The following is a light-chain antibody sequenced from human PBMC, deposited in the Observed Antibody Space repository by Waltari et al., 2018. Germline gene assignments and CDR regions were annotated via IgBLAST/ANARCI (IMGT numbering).Light chain of an antibody. J-gene: IGLJ1*01. V-gene: IGLV2-11*01. CDR2: DVN. CDR3: CSYAGNYANYV. Sequence: QSALIQPRAVSRSPGQSVIISSTGASRDVGAYAYVSWYQQHPGKAPTLIIYDVNNRPSGVPDRFSGSKSGNTASLTISGLQAEDEADYYCCSYAGNYANYVFGTGTKLT. CDR1: SRDVGAYAY.